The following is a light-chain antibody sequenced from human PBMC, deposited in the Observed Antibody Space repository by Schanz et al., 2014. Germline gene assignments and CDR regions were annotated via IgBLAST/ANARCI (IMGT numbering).Light chain of an antibody. CDR2: DAS. V-gene: IGKV3-20*01. Sequence: EIVLTQSPGTLSLSPGERATLSCRASQSVSSNYLAWYQQKPGQAPRLLIYDASRRATGIPERFSGSGSGTDFTITISRLEPEDFAVYYCQQYGSSRTFGPGTTVDIK. CDR3: QQYGSSRT. CDR1: QSVSSNY. J-gene: IGKJ3*01.